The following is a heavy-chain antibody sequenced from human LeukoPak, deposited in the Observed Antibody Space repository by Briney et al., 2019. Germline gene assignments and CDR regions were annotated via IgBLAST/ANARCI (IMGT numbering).Heavy chain of an antibody. CDR1: GFTFSSYW. CDR2: IKEDGSEK. D-gene: IGHD5-24*01. V-gene: IGHV3-7*01. J-gene: IGHJ4*02. CDR3: ARDRGWLTFDY. Sequence: GGSLRLSCAASGFTFSSYWMIWVRQAPGKGLEWVANIKEDGSEKYYVDSVKGRFIISRDNAKNSLYLQMNGLRAEDTAVYYCARDRGWLTFDYWGQGTLVTVSS.